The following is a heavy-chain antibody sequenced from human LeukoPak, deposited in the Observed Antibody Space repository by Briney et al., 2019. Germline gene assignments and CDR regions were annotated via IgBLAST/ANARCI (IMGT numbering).Heavy chain of an antibody. V-gene: IGHV4-59*01. CDR2: IYYSGST. Sequence: PSETLSLTCTVSGGSISSYYWSWIRQPPGKGLEWIGYIYYSGSTNYNPSLKSRVTISVDTSKNQFSLKLSSVTAADTAMYYCAREVRYSCGPYYYYYYMDVWGKGTTVTVSS. CDR1: GGSISSYY. CDR3: AREVRYSCGPYYYYYYMDV. J-gene: IGHJ6*03. D-gene: IGHD5-18*01.